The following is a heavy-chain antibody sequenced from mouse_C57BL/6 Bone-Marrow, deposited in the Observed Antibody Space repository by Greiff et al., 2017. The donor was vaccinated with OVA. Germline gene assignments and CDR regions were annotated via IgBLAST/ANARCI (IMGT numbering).Heavy chain of an antibody. D-gene: IGHD1-1*01. CDR1: GYAFSSSW. CDR2: IYPGDGDT. CDR3: ATTGVATPAWCAY. Sequence: VQLQQSGPELVKPGASVKISCKASGYAFSSSWMNWVKQRPGKGLEWIGRIYPGDGDTNYNGKFKGKATLTADKSSSTAYMQLSSLTSEDSAVSFCATTGVATPAWCAYGGEGSLGTVSA. V-gene: IGHV1-82*01. J-gene: IGHJ3*01.